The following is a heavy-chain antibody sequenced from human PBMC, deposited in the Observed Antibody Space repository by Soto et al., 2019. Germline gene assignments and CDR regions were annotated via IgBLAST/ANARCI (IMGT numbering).Heavy chain of an antibody. Sequence: PSETLSLTCTVSGGSISSSSYYWGWIRQPPGKGLEWIGSIYYSGSTYYNPSLKSRVTISVDTSKNQFSLKLSSVTAADTAVYYCARDLAAADYWGQGTLVTVSS. J-gene: IGHJ4*02. D-gene: IGHD6-13*01. CDR2: IYYSGST. CDR3: ARDLAAADY. V-gene: IGHV4-39*01. CDR1: GGSISSSSYY.